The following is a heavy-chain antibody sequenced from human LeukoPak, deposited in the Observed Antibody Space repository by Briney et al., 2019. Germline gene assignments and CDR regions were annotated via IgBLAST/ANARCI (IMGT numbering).Heavy chain of an antibody. CDR1: GYTFTSYG. J-gene: IGHJ5*02. D-gene: IGHD3-3*01. Sequence: ASVKVSCKASGYTFTSYGISWVRQAPGQGLEWMGWISAYNGNTNYAQKLQGRVTMTTDTSTSTAYMELRSLRSDDTAVYYCARYVLRFLEWFTGNWFDPWGQGTLVTVSS. CDR3: ARYVLRFLEWFTGNWFDP. CDR2: ISAYNGNT. V-gene: IGHV1-18*01.